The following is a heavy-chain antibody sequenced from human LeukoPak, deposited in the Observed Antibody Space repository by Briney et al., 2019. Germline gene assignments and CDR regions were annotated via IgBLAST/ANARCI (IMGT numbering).Heavy chain of an antibody. CDR2: IKQDGSEE. CDR3: TTYKNWVAGDV. Sequence: PGGSLRLSCAASGFTFSDYWMSWVRQAPGKGPEWVATIKQDGSEEHYVDSVKGRLTVSRDNARNSLFLQMNSLRVEDTAVYYCTTYKNWVAGDVWGQGTTVSVSS. CDR1: GFTFSDYW. V-gene: IGHV3-7*01. D-gene: IGHD7-27*01. J-gene: IGHJ6*02.